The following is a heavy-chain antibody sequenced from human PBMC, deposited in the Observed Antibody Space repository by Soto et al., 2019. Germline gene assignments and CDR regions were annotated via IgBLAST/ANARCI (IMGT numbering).Heavy chain of an antibody. CDR3: AASYDSSGYQDY. J-gene: IGHJ4*02. CDR1: GGSISSGGYS. D-gene: IGHD3-22*01. V-gene: IGHV4-30-2*01. CDR2: IYHSGST. Sequence: QLELQESGSGLVKPSQTLSLTCAVSGGSISSGGYSWSWIRQPPGKGLEWIGYIYHSGSTYYNPSLKSRVTISVDRSKNQFSLKLSSVTAADTAVYYCAASYDSSGYQDYWGQGTLVTVSS.